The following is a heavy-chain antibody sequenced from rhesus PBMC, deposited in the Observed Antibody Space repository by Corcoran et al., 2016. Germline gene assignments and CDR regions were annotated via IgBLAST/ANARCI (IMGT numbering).Heavy chain of an antibody. Sequence: QVQMQESGPGLLKPSETLSLTCVVPGGSIDTFNGWTWIRQSPGKGLEWIANVGGSAGSANYNPSLKSRVTISKDTSNNQFFLKLNSVTAADTATYYCARHPFPMGGFDFWGQGLRVTVS. CDR3: ARHPFPMGGFDF. CDR1: GGSIDTFNG. CDR2: VGGSAGSA. V-gene: IGHV4-65*02. J-gene: IGHJ3*01. D-gene: IGHD2-39*02.